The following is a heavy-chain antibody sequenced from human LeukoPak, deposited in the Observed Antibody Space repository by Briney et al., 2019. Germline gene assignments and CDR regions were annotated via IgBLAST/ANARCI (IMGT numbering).Heavy chain of an antibody. D-gene: IGHD3-10*01. CDR2: INPNSGGT. CDR1: GYTFTGYY. CDR3: ARANTPRITMVRGAAPYGMDV. V-gene: IGHV1-2*04. J-gene: IGHJ6*02. Sequence: ASVKVSCKASGYTFTGYYMHWVRQAPGQGLEWMGWINPNSGGTNYAQKFQGWVTMTRDTSISTAYMELSRLRSDDTAVYYCARANTPRITMVRGAAPYGMDVWGQGTTVTVSS.